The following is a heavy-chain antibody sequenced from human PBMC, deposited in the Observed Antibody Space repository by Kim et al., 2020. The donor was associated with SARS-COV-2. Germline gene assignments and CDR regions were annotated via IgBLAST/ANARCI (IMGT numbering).Heavy chain of an antibody. CDR2: IYYSGST. V-gene: IGHV4-31*03. CDR1: GGSISSGGYY. D-gene: IGHD6-13*01. CDR3: ARERSLAAAGQPGRRPYGMDV. Sequence: SETLSLTCTVSGGSISSGGYYWSWIRQHPGKGLEWIGYIYYSGSTYYNPSLKSRVTISVDTSKNQFSLKLSSVTAADTAVYYCARERSLAAAGQPGRRPYGMDVWGQGTTVTVSS. J-gene: IGHJ6*02.